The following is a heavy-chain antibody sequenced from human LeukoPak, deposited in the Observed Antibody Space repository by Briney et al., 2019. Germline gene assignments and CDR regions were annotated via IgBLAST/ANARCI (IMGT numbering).Heavy chain of an antibody. V-gene: IGHV3-30-3*02. D-gene: IGHD2-21*02. CDR3: AKNCGGDCYAPDY. CDR1: GFTFSSYA. Sequence: PGGSLRLSCAASGFTFSSYAMHWVRQAPGKGLEWVAVISYDGSNKYYADSVRGRFTISRDNSKNTLYLQMNSLRAEDTALYYCAKNCGGDCYAPDYWGQGTLVTVSS. J-gene: IGHJ4*02. CDR2: ISYDGSNK.